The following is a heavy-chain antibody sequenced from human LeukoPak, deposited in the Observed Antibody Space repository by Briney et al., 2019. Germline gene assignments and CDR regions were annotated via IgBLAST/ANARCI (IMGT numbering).Heavy chain of an antibody. CDR3: AKDFSSSGYYFDY. J-gene: IGHJ4*02. CDR2: ISYDGGNK. CDR1: GSTFSSYG. V-gene: IGHV3-30*18. D-gene: IGHD3-22*01. Sequence: GGSLRLSCAASGSTFSSYGMHWVRQAPGKGLEWVAVISYDGGNKYYADSVKGRFTISRDNSKNTLYLQMNSLRADDTAVYYCAKDFSSSGYYFDYWGQGTLVTVSS.